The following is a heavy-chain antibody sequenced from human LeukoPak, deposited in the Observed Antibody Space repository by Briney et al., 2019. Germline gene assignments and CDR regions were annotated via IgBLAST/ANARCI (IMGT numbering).Heavy chain of an antibody. V-gene: IGHV1-18*01. J-gene: IGHJ3*02. D-gene: IGHD3-10*01. CDR1: GFTFTSYG. CDR3: ASRVSDYGSGSFESDAFDI. CDR2: ISAYNGNT. Sequence: GGSLRLSCAASGFTFTSYGISWVRQAPGQGLEWMGWISAYNGNTNYAQKLQGRVTITTDTSTSTAYMELRSLRSDDTAVYYCASRVSDYGSGSFESDAFDIWGQGTMVTVSS.